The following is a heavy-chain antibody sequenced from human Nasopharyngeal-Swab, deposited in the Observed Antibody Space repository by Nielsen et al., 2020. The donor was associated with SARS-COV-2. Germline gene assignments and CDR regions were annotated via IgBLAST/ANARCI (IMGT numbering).Heavy chain of an antibody. CDR1: GGSISSSRYY. CDR2: IYSGGST. V-gene: IGHV3-53*01. Sequence: ETLSLTCTVSGGSISSSRYYWGWVRQAPGKGLEWVSVIYSGGSTYYADSVKGRFTISRDNSKNTLYLQMNSLRAEDTAVYYCASHYYDSSGYYRPRDYWGQGTLVTVSS. J-gene: IGHJ4*02. CDR3: ASHYYDSSGYYRPRDY. D-gene: IGHD3-22*01.